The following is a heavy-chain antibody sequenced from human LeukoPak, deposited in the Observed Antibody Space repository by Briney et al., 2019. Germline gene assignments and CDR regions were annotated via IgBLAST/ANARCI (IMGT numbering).Heavy chain of an antibody. CDR3: AKALPSGLSRYDILTGYSPHDY. V-gene: IGHV3-23*01. CDR2: ISGSGGST. J-gene: IGHJ4*02. Sequence: GGSLRLSCAASGFTFSSYAMSWVRQAPGKGLEWVPAISGSGGSTYYADSVKGRFTISRDNSKNTLYLQMNSLRAEDTAVYYCAKALPSGLSRYDILTGYSPHDYWGQGTLVTVSS. D-gene: IGHD3-9*01. CDR1: GFTFSSYA.